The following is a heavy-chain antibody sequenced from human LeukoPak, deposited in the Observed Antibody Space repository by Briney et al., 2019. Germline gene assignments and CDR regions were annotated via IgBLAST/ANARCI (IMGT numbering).Heavy chain of an antibody. D-gene: IGHD2-2*01. J-gene: IGHJ5*02. V-gene: IGHV3-23*01. CDR2: ISGGGGST. CDR1: GFTFSSYD. Sequence: GGSLRLSCAASGFTFSSYDMNWVRQAPGKGLEWVSVISGGGGSTYYADSVKGRFTISRDNSKNTLFLQMNSLRAEDTAEYYCAKGGYCSSTSCYVGWFDPWGQGTLVTVSS. CDR3: AKGGYCSSTSCYVGWFDP.